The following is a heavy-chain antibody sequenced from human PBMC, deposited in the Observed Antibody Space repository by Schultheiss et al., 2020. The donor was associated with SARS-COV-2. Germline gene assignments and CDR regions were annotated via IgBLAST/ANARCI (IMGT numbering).Heavy chain of an antibody. CDR2: IFYSGNT. J-gene: IGHJ6*02. CDR1: GGSISSYY. CDR3: ARDEADYYYGMDV. D-gene: IGHD6-13*01. Sequence: SETLSLTCTVSGGSISSYYWSWIRQPPGKGLEWIGYIFYSGNTNYNPSLKSRVTISVDTSKNQFSLKLSSVTAADTAVYYCARDEADYYYGMDVWGQGTTVTVSS. V-gene: IGHV4-59*01.